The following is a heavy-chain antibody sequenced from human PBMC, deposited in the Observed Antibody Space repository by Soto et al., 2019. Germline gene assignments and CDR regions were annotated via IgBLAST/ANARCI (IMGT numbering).Heavy chain of an antibody. J-gene: IGHJ3*01. CDR3: ARGDYHENSGPFSDAFDV. D-gene: IGHD3-22*01. V-gene: IGHV3-7*04. Sequence: EVQLVESGGGLVQPGGSLRLSCAASGFTFSNYWMSWVRQAPGKGLEWVANIKQDGSEKWYVDSVKGRFTISSDNAKKSLFLEKNSLRVEDTAVYYCARGDYHENSGPFSDAFDVWGQGTIVTVAS. CDR1: GFTFSNYW. CDR2: IKQDGSEK.